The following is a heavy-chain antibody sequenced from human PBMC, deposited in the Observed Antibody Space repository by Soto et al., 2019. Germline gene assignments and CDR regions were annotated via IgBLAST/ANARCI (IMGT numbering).Heavy chain of an antibody. CDR3: ASLMSSGYYYGMDV. V-gene: IGHV1-69*02. Sequence: QVQLVQSGAEVEKPGSSVKVSCKASGGTFSSYTISWVRQAPGQGLEWVGRIIPILGIANYAQKFQGRVTITADKSTSTAYMELSSLRSEDTAVYYCASLMSSGYYYGMDVWGQGTTVTVSS. D-gene: IGHD3-10*01. J-gene: IGHJ6*02. CDR2: IIPILGIA. CDR1: GGTFSSYT.